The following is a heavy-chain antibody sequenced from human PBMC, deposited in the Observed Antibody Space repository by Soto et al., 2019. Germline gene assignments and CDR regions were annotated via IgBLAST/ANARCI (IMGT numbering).Heavy chain of an antibody. D-gene: IGHD3-10*02. CDR3: ARGGSVRGFGMYV. CDR1: GGSVSSGSYY. V-gene: IGHV4-61*01. Sequence: QVQLQQSGPGLVKPAETLSLPCTVSGGSVSSGSYYWSWIRQPPGKGLEWIGYIYYSGSTNYNPSLRCRVTESVYTSNNQFSRKLSSVTAAVTAVEYWARGGSVRGFGMYVWGQGTAVTVSS. J-gene: IGHJ6*02. CDR2: IYYSGST.